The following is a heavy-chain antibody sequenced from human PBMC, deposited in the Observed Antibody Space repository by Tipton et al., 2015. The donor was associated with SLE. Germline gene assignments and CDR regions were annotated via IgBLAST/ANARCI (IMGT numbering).Heavy chain of an antibody. Sequence: SLRLSCTTSGFTFSSYAMSWVRQAPGKGLEWVSVISGSVGSTYYADSVKGRFIISRDNSKNTLYLQMNSLRDEDTAVYYCAKWALACSGGSCYLGGPFGMDVWGQGTTVTVSS. CDR2: ISGSVGST. V-gene: IGHV3-23*01. CDR3: AKWALACSGGSCYLGGPFGMDV. CDR1: GFTFSSYA. D-gene: IGHD2-15*01. J-gene: IGHJ6*02.